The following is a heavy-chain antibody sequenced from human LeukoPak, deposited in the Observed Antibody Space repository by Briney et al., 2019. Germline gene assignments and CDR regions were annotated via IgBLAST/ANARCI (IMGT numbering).Heavy chain of an antibody. CDR1: GFMFSDYF. Sequence: GGSLRLSCAASGFMFSDYFMGWIRQAPGKELEWISYISSNSKYTKYADSVKGRFTISRDNAKKSLYLQMHSLRAEDTAVYYCARDNGNKYYFDYWGQGTLVTVSS. V-gene: IGHV3-11*05. D-gene: IGHD2-8*01. CDR3: ARDNGNKYYFDY. J-gene: IGHJ4*02. CDR2: ISSNSKYT.